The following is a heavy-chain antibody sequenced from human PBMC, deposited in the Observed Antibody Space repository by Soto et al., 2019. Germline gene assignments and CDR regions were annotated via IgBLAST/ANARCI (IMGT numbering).Heavy chain of an antibody. CDR2: ISAYNGNT. CDR3: ARRYCSSTSCFSYYMDV. CDR1: GYTFTSYG. D-gene: IGHD2-2*01. Sequence: ASVKVSCKASGYTFTSYGISWVRQAPGQGLEWMGWISAYNGNTNYAQKLQGRVTMTTDTSTSTAYMELRSLRSDDTAVYYCARRYCSSTSCFSYYMDVWGKGTTVTVSS. V-gene: IGHV1-18*01. J-gene: IGHJ6*03.